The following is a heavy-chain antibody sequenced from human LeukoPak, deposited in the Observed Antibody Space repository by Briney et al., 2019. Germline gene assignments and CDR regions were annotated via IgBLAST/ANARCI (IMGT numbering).Heavy chain of an antibody. D-gene: IGHD1-1*01. Sequence: GGSLRLSCAASGFTFSSFAMSWVRQAPGKGLDWVSAISGTGVTTYFADSVKGRFTISRDNSKNTVALQMISLRAEDTAVYYCATNWNLDYWGQGALVTVSS. CDR3: ATNWNLDY. J-gene: IGHJ4*02. CDR1: GFTFSSFA. CDR2: ISGTGVTT. V-gene: IGHV3-23*01.